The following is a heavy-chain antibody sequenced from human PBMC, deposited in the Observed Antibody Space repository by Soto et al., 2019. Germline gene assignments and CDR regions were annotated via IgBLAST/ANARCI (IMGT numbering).Heavy chain of an antibody. CDR2: IKQDGSEK. D-gene: IGHD2-15*01. V-gene: IGHV3-7*05. J-gene: IGHJ5*02. Sequence: GGSLRLSCAASEFTLSSYWMSWVRQAPGKGLEWVANIKQDGSEKYYVDSVKGRFTVSRDNAKNSLYLEMNSLRAEDTAVYYCARGPEGYCSTGSCSLDPWGQGTLVTVSS. CDR3: ARGPEGYCSTGSCSLDP. CDR1: EFTLSSYW.